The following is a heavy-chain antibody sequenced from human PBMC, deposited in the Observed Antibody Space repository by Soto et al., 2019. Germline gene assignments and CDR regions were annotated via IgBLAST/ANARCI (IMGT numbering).Heavy chain of an antibody. J-gene: IGHJ6*02. Sequence: GASVKVSCKASGYTFTSYDMHWVRQAPGQGLEWMGIINPSGGSTSYAQKFQGRVTMTRDASTSTVYMELSSLRSEDTAVYYCARGAEKYGGNGDYYYGMDVWGQGTTVTVSS. D-gene: IGHD2-15*01. CDR1: GYTFTSYD. CDR3: ARGAEKYGGNGDYYYGMDV. CDR2: INPSGGST. V-gene: IGHV1-46*01.